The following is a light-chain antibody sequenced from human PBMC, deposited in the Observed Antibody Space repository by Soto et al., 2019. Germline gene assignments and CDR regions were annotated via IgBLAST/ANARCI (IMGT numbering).Light chain of an antibody. CDR1: SSNIGSNT. Sequence: QSVLTQPPSASGTPGQRVTLSCSGSSSNIGSNTVNWYQQLPGTAPKLLIYSNNHRPSGVPERFSGSKSGTSDSLAISGLQSEDEADYYCAAWDDSLNGVVFGGGTNVTVL. CDR3: AAWDDSLNGVV. CDR2: SNN. V-gene: IGLV1-44*01. J-gene: IGLJ2*01.